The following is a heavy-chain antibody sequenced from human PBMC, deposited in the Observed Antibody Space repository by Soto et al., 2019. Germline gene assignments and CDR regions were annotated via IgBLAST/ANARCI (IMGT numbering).Heavy chain of an antibody. J-gene: IGHJ4*02. CDR1: GFTFSSYS. Sequence: EVQLVESGGGLVKPGGSLRLSCAASGFTFSSYSMNWVRQAPGKGLEWVSSISSSSSYIYYADSVKGRFTISRDNAKNSLYLQMNSLRAEDTAVYYCARDNSEAGTFFDCWGQGTLVTVSS. CDR2: ISSSSSYI. V-gene: IGHV3-21*01. CDR3: ARDNSEAGTFFDC. D-gene: IGHD6-19*01.